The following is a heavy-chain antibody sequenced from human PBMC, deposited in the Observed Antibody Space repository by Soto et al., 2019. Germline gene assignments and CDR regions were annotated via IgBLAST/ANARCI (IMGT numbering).Heavy chain of an antibody. V-gene: IGHV4-34*01. CDR3: ARGTREGGMATIPFDY. Sequence: QVQLQQWGAGLLKPSETLSLTCAVYGGSFSGYYWSWIRQPPGKGLEWIGEINHSGSTNYNPSLTSRVTISVDTSKNQFSLKLSSVTAADTAVYYCARGTREGGMATIPFDYWGQGTLVTVSS. CDR1: GGSFSGYY. CDR2: INHSGST. D-gene: IGHD5-12*01. J-gene: IGHJ4*02.